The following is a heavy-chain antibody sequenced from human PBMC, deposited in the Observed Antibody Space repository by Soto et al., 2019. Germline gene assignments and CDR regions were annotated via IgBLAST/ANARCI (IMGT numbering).Heavy chain of an antibody. J-gene: IGHJ6*02. Sequence: GGSLRLSCAASGFTFSSYWMSWVRQAPGKGLEWVANIKQDGSEKYYVDSVKGRFTISRDNAKNSLYLQMNSLRAEDTAVYYCARSSGGSNYYYYGMDVWGQGTTVTVSS. D-gene: IGHD1-26*01. CDR1: GFTFSSYW. CDR3: ARSSGGSNYYYYGMDV. V-gene: IGHV3-7*03. CDR2: IKQDGSEK.